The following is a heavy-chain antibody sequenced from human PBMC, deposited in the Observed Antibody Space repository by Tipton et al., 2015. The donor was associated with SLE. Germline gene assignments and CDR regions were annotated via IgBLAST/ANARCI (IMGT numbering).Heavy chain of an antibody. CDR2: IYYSGST. V-gene: IGHV4-59*08. Sequence: TLSLTCTVSGGSISSHYWSWIRQPPGKGLEWIGYIYYSGSTNYNPSLKSRVTISVDTSKNQFSLKLSPVTAADTAVYYCARSSGTAFDIWGQGTMVTVSS. D-gene: IGHD1-1*01. CDR1: GGSISSHY. CDR3: ARSSGTAFDI. J-gene: IGHJ3*02.